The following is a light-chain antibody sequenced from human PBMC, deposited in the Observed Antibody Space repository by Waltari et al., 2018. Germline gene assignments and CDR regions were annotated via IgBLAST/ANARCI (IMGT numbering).Light chain of an antibody. CDR3: QHYNSYSPT. CDR2: KAS. CDR1: QSISSW. V-gene: IGKV1-5*03. Sequence: DIQMTQSPSTLSASVGEIATTTCRASQSISSWLAWYQQRPGKAPNLLIYKASSLESGVPSRFSGSGSGTEFTLTISSLQPDDFATYYCQHYNSYSPTFGQGTKVEIK. J-gene: IGKJ1*01.